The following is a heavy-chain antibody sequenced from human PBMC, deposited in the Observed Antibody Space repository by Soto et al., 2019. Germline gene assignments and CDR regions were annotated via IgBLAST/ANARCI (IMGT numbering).Heavy chain of an antibody. CDR2: IRGSGGRT. D-gene: IGHD3-10*01. J-gene: IGHJ4*02. CDR1: GFTFSSYA. V-gene: IGHV3-23*01. Sequence: GGSLRLSCAASGFTFSSYAMSWVRQAPGKGLEWVSAIRGSGGRTYYADSVKGRLTISRDNSKNTLYLQMNSLRAEDTAVYYCAKGPMVRGGELPGEFDYWGQGTLVTVSS. CDR3: AKGPMVRGGELPGEFDY.